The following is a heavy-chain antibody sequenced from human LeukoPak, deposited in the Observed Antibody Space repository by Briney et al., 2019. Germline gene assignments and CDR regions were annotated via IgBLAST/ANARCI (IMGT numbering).Heavy chain of an antibody. CDR1: GDSVSSNSAA. Sequence: SQTLSLTCAISGDSVSSNSAAWNWIRQSPSRGLEWLGRTYYRSKWYNDYAVSVKSRITINPDTSKNQFSLQLNSVTPEDTAVCYCARDATSGYDSSGYYYDYWGQGTLVTVSS. D-gene: IGHD3-22*01. CDR2: TYYRSKWYN. J-gene: IGHJ4*02. CDR3: ARDATSGYDSSGYYYDY. V-gene: IGHV6-1*01.